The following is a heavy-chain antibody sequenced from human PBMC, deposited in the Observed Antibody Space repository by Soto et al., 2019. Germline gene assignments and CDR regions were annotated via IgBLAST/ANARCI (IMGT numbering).Heavy chain of an antibody. J-gene: IGHJ3*02. CDR1: GFICSSYD. CDR2: ILVDGRT. V-gene: IGHV3-23*01. Sequence: PXVSLRLSCAASGFICSSYDMSWVRQAPGKGLEWVSTILVDGRTFYVDSVKGRFTISRDTSQNTVYLQMNSLTAGDTALYYCAKATATGGGAFDICGQGTMVTVSS. D-gene: IGHD2-8*02. CDR3: AKATATGGGAFDI.